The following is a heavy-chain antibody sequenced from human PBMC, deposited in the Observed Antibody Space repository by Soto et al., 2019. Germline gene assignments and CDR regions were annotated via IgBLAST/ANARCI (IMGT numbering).Heavy chain of an antibody. CDR1: GYTFTSYG. Sequence: QVELVQSGAEVKKPGASVKVSCKASGYTFTSYGISWLRQAPGQGLEGMAWISAYNVKTNYEQKFQGRVTMTPDTSTSTAYMELRSLRSDDTAVYYCARVTYYYYGMDVWGQGTTVTVSS. V-gene: IGHV1-18*01. CDR2: ISAYNVKT. CDR3: ARVTYYYYGMDV. J-gene: IGHJ6*02.